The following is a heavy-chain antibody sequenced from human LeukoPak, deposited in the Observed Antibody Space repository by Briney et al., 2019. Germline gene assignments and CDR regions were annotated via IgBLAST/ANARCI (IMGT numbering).Heavy chain of an antibody. CDR1: GFTFSSYV. D-gene: IGHD3-10*01. CDR3: AQGGSEIYYFYHGMDV. Sequence: GGSLRLSCAASGFTFSSYVMSWVRQAPGKGMEWVSTISGSGGSTYYADSVKGRFTISRDNSKNTLYLQMNSLRSDDTAVYYCAQGGSEIYYFYHGMDVWGRGTTVTVSS. V-gene: IGHV3-23*01. J-gene: IGHJ6*02. CDR2: ISGSGGST.